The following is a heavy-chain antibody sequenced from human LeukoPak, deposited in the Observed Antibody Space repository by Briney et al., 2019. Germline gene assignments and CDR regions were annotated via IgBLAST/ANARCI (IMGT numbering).Heavy chain of an antibody. V-gene: IGHV4-39*01. D-gene: IGHD5-18*01. CDR3: ARPGMIQDTAMVTYDY. J-gene: IGHJ4*02. CDR2: IYYSGST. Sequence: PETLSLTCTVSGGSISSSSYYWGWIRQPPGKGLEWIGSIYYSGSTYYNPSLKSRVTISVDTSKNQFSLKLSSVTAADTAVYYCARPGMIQDTAMVTYDYWGQGTLVTVSS. CDR1: GGSISSSSYY.